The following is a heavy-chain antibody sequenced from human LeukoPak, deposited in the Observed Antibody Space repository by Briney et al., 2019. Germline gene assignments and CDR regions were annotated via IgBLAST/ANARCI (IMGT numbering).Heavy chain of an antibody. D-gene: IGHD6-19*01. CDR1: GFTFSSYA. V-gene: IGHV3-23*01. CDR3: AKTTTGYSSGRFPGWPVDY. CDR2: IFGSGGST. J-gene: IGHJ4*02. Sequence: GGSLRLSCAASGFTFSSYAMYWVRQAPGKGLEWVSGIFGSGGSTHYADSVKGRFTISRDNSKNTVYLQMSSLRAEDTAVYYCAKTTTGYSSGRFPGWPVDYWGQGTLVTVSS.